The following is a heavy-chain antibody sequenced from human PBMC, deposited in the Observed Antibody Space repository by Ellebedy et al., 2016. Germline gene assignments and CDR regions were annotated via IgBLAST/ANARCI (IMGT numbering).Heavy chain of an antibody. V-gene: IGHV3-7*03. CDR2: INADGSLK. CDR1: GFTFSSFW. CDR3: ARDNSRKDDY. J-gene: IGHJ4*02. D-gene: IGHD6-13*01. Sequence: GGSLRLSCSVSGFTFSSFWMTWVRQAPGKGLEWVANINADGSLKNYADSVKGRFTISRDNAKNSLYLQMNNLRVEDTAVYYCARDNSRKDDYWGQGTLVTVSS.